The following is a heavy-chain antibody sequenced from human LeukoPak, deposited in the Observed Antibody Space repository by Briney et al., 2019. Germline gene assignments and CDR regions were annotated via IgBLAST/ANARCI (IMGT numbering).Heavy chain of an antibody. CDR2: LYYNGST. D-gene: IGHD2-15*01. J-gene: IGHJ1*01. CDR1: GGSISSIKYY. V-gene: IGHV4-39*01. CDR3: VGGHAEYFQT. Sequence: SETLSLTCTVSGGSISSIKYYWGWIRQPPGKGLDWIGSLYYNGSTFYSPSLKSRLTMSLDTSKNQFSLKLSSMTATDTAVYYCVGGHAEYFQTWGHGTLVTVSS.